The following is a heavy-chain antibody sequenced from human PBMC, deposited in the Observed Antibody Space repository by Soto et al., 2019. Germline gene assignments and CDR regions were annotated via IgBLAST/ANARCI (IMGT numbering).Heavy chain of an antibody. V-gene: IGHV3-74*01. Sequence: GGSLRLSCAASGFTFSSYWMHWVRHAPGKGLVWVSRINSDGSSTSYADSVKGRFTISRDNAKNTLYLQMNSLRAEDTAVYYCARDFTYCSGGSCEGYWGQGTLVTVSS. J-gene: IGHJ4*02. CDR3: ARDFTYCSGGSCEGY. CDR2: INSDGSST. D-gene: IGHD2-15*01. CDR1: GFTFSSYW.